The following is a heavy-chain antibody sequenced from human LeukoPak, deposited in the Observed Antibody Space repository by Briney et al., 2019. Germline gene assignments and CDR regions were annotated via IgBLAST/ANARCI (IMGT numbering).Heavy chain of an antibody. CDR2: INYSGTT. J-gene: IGHJ4*02. CDR3: ARGRWISGSYYNFDC. CDR1: GAYISVNNYY. V-gene: IGHV4-39*07. D-gene: IGHD1-26*01. Sequence: ASETLSLTCTVSGAYISVNNYYWAWIRQSPGKGLEWIGSINYSGTTYYNPSLNSRVTISADTSNNQVSLKLNSVTAADTAVYFCARGRWISGSYYNFDCWGQGTLVTVSS.